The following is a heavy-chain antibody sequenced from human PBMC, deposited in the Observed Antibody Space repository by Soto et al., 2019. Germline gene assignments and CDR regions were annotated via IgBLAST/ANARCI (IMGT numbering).Heavy chain of an antibody. J-gene: IGHJ6*02. V-gene: IGHV6-1*01. Sequence: PSQTLSLTCAISGDSVSSNSAAWNWIRQSPSRGLEWLGRTYYRSKWYNDYAVSVKSRITINPDTSKNQFSLQLNSVTPEDTAAYYWARDTGRQRVHGRDGWGQGNTVTVAS. D-gene: IGHD6-13*01. CDR3: ARDTGRQRVHGRDG. CDR2: TYYRSKWYN. CDR1: GDSVSSNSAA.